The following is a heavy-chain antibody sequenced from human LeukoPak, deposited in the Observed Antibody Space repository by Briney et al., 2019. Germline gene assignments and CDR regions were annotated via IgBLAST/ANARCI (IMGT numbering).Heavy chain of an antibody. V-gene: IGHV3-53*01. J-gene: IGHJ3*02. Sequence: GGSLRLSCTVSGFTVSSNSMSWVRQAPGKGLEWVSFIYSDNTHYSDSVKGRFTISRDNSKNTLYLQMNSLRAEDTAVYYCAKGSGNYYLDDFDIWGQGTMVTVSS. CDR3: AKGSGNYYLDDFDI. D-gene: IGHD1-26*01. CDR2: IYSDNT. CDR1: GFTVSSNS.